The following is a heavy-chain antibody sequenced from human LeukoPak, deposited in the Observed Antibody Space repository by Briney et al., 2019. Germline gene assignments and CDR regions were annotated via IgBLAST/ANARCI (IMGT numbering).Heavy chain of an antibody. CDR1: GFTFSSYV. V-gene: IGHV3-23*01. CDR2: ISGSGGST. D-gene: IGHD2-21*02. Sequence: GGSLRLSCAASGFTFSSYVMSWVRQAPGKGLEWVSAISGSGGSTYYADSVKGRFTISRDNSKTTLYLQMNSLRAEDTAVYYCAKGCGGDCYPWGGDAFDIWGQGTMVTVSS. J-gene: IGHJ3*02. CDR3: AKGCGGDCYPWGGDAFDI.